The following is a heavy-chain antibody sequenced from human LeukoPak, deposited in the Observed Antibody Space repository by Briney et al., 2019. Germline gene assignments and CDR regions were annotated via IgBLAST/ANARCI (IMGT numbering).Heavy chain of an antibody. D-gene: IGHD2-2*01. J-gene: IGHJ3*02. CDR3: ARVGFPTTKYCSSTSCLYVDAFDI. V-gene: IGHV4-59*01. CDR1: GGSISSYY. Sequence: PSETLSLTCTVSGGSISSYYWSWIRQPPGKGLEWIGYIYYSGSTNYNPSLKSRVTISVDTSKNQFSLKLSSVTAADTAVYYCARVGFPTTKYCSSTSCLYVDAFDIWGQGTMVTVSS. CDR2: IYYSGST.